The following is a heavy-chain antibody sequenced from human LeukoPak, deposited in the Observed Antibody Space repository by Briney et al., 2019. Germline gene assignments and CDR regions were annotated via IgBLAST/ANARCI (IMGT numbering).Heavy chain of an antibody. J-gene: IGHJ5*02. CDR1: GDSVSSDSAA. CDR2: TYYRSKWFA. CDR3: ARSPPTMCANWFDP. Sequence: SQTLSLTCAISGDSVSSDSAAWNWIRQSPSRGLEWLGRTYYRSKWFADYAESVKSRVTINPETSKNQFSLQLNSVTPEDTTVYYCARSPPTMCANWFDPWGQGTLVTVSS. V-gene: IGHV6-1*01. D-gene: IGHD1-14*01.